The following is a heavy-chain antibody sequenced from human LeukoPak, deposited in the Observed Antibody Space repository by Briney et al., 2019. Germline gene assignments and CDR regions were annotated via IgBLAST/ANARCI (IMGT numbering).Heavy chain of an antibody. Sequence: GGSLRLSCAASGFTFSSCSMNWVRQAPGKGLEWVSSISSSSYIYYADSVKGRFTISRDNAKNSLYLQMNSLRAEDTAVYYCARDSSSSSNPDYWGQGTLVTVSS. CDR1: GFTFSSCS. D-gene: IGHD6-6*01. V-gene: IGHV3-21*01. CDR3: ARDSSSSSNPDY. J-gene: IGHJ4*02. CDR2: ISSSSYI.